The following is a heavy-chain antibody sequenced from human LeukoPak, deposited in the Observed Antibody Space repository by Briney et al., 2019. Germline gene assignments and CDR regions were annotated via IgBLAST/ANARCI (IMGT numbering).Heavy chain of an antibody. Sequence: PSVKVSCKASGYTFTSYDINWVRQATGQGLEWMGWMNPNSGNTGYAQKFQGRVTITRNTSISTAYMELSSLRSEDTAVYYCARADYYDSGSNDCWGQGTLVTVSS. CDR2: MNPNSGNT. CDR1: GYTFTSYD. V-gene: IGHV1-8*03. J-gene: IGHJ4*02. D-gene: IGHD3-22*01. CDR3: ARADYYDSGSNDC.